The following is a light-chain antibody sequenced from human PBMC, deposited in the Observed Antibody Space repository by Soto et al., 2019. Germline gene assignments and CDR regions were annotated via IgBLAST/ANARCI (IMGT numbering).Light chain of an antibody. J-gene: IGKJ1*01. CDR2: KAS. CDR1: QSISSW. V-gene: IGKV1-5*03. CDR3: QQYNTHPWT. Sequence: DIQVTQSPSTLSASVGDRVTITCRASQSISSWLAWYQQKPGKAPKVVIYKASGLGSGVPSRFSGSESGTEFTLTISSLQPDDFATYYCQQYNTHPWTFGQGTKVDIK.